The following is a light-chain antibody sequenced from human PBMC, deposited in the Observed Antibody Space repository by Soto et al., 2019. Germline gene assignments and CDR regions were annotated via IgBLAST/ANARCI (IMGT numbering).Light chain of an antibody. CDR3: QQSYSTPYT. CDR1: QSISTY. V-gene: IGKV1-39*01. Sequence: DIQMTQSPSSLSASIGDRVTITCRASQSISTYLNWYQQKPGKAPKFLIYAASSLQSGVPSMFSGSGSGTDFTLTISSLQPEDFATYYCQQSYSTPYTFGQGTKLKIK. CDR2: AAS. J-gene: IGKJ2*01.